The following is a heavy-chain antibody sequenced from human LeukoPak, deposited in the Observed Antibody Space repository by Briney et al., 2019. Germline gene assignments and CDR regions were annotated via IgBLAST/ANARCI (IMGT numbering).Heavy chain of an antibody. V-gene: IGHV1-69*13. CDR2: IIPIFGTA. CDR1: GGTFSSYA. Sequence: GASVKVSCKASGGTFSSYAISWVRQAPGQGLEWMGGIIPIFGTANYAQKFQGRVTITADESTSTAYMELSSLRSEDTAVYYCARALAERTTVVPYFDYWGQGTLVTVSS. CDR3: ARALAERTTVVPYFDY. J-gene: IGHJ4*02. D-gene: IGHD4-23*01.